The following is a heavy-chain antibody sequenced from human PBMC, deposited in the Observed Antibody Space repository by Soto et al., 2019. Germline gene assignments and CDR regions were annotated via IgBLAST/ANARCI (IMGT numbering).Heavy chain of an antibody. V-gene: IGHV1-58*01. CDR1: GFTFTNSA. J-gene: IGHJ4*02. CDR2: IVVGTGNT. CDR3: AADPDFGGDCYSGN. Sequence: QMQLVQSGPEVKKPGTSVKVSCKASGFTFTNSAVQWVGQARGQRLEWIGWIVVGTGNTNYAQKFQERITITRVTSTSTAYMELSSLRSEDTAVYYCAADPDFGGDCYSGNWGQGTLVTVSS. D-gene: IGHD2-21*02.